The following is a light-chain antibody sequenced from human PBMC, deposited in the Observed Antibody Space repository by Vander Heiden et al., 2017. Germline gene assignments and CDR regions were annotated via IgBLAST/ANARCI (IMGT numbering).Light chain of an antibody. V-gene: IGKV1-33*01. CDR2: YAS. Sequence: DIQMTQSPSSLSASVGDRVTITCQTNQAINNFLNLYQQKPGTAPKLLINYASNSDTGVPSRFSGSRSATHFTSTISSLQPEDFATYYCQHHDNRPSYTFGQGTKLEFK. J-gene: IGKJ2*01. CDR1: QAINNF. CDR3: QHHDNRPSYT.